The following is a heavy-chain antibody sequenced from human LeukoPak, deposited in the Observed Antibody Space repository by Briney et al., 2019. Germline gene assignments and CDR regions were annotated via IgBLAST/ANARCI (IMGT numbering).Heavy chain of an antibody. CDR1: GFPFSRHE. Sequence: PGGSLRLSCAASGFPFSRHEMNWVRQAPGKGLEWISYISSSGTTIYVDSVKGRFTISRDNAKTSLYLQMNSLRAEDTAVYYCARDQFIHAFDIWGQGTMVTVSS. D-gene: IGHD5-24*01. CDR2: ISSSGTTI. J-gene: IGHJ3*02. V-gene: IGHV3-48*03. CDR3: ARDQFIHAFDI.